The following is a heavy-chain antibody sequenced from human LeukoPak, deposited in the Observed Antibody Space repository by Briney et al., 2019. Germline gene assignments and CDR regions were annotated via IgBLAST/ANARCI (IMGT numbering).Heavy chain of an antibody. CDR3: ARGDHSGNVGYYYYGMDV. CDR1: GYTFTSYA. J-gene: IGHJ6*02. D-gene: IGHD4-23*01. V-gene: IGHV7-4-1*02. CDR2: INTNTGNP. Sequence: ASVKVSCKASGYTFTSYAMNWVRQAPGQGLEWMRWINTNTGNPTYAQGFTGRFVFSLDTSVSTAYLQISSLKAEDTAVYYCARGDHSGNVGYYYYGMDVWGQGTTVTVSS.